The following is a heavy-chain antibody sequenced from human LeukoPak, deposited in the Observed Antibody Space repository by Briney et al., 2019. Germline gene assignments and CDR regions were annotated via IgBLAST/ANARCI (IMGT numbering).Heavy chain of an antibody. CDR3: ARHPVGTYYFDY. CDR1: GGSISSYY. Sequence: SETLSLTCTVSGGSISSYYWGWIRQPPGKGLEWIGYIYYSGSTNYNPSLKSRVTISVDTSKNQFSLKLSSVTAADTAVYYCARHPVGTYYFDYWGQGTLVTVSS. V-gene: IGHV4-59*01. J-gene: IGHJ4*02. CDR2: IYYSGST. D-gene: IGHD2-15*01.